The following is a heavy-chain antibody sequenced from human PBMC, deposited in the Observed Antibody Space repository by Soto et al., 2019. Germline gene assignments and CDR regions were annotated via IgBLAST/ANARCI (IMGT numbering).Heavy chain of an antibody. Sequence: PSETLSLTCAVSGGSISSGGYYWSWIRQPPGKGLEWIGYIYYSGSTYYNPSLKSRVTISVDTSKNQFSLKLSSVTAADTAVYYCARAFDILTRYYFDYWGQGTLVTV. CDR2: IYYSGST. CDR1: GGSISSGGYY. D-gene: IGHD3-9*01. CDR3: ARAFDILTRYYFDY. V-gene: IGHV4-30-4*01. J-gene: IGHJ4*02.